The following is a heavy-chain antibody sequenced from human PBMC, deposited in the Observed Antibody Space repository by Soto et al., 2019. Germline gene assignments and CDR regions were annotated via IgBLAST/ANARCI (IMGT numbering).Heavy chain of an antibody. V-gene: IGHV3-21*01. Sequence: EMQLVESGGGLVKPGGSLRLSCSASGFTFNTYSLNWVRQAPGKGLEWVSSISSGSNYTYYRDSVKGRFTISRDNGKTSLFLQMNSLRVEDTAIYYCSRTSITVGFGMDVWGQGTTVTVSS. CDR1: GFTFNTYS. J-gene: IGHJ6*02. CDR3: SRTSITVGFGMDV. CDR2: ISSGSNYT. D-gene: IGHD4-4*01.